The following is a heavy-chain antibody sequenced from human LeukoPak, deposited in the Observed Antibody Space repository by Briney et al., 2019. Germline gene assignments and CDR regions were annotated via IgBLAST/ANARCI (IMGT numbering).Heavy chain of an antibody. V-gene: IGHV3-48*01. CDR1: GFTFNSYN. CDR3: AREGYSSGWYYFDY. J-gene: IGHJ4*02. CDR2: ISSSRSTI. D-gene: IGHD6-19*01. Sequence: GGSLRLSCAASGFTFNSYNINWVRQAPGKGLEWVSYISSSRSTIYYADSVKGRFTISRDNGKNSLYLQMNSLRAEDTAVYYCAREGYSSGWYYFDYWGRGTLVTVSS.